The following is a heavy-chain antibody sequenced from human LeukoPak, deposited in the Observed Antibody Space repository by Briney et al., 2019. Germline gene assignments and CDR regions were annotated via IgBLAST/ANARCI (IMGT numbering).Heavy chain of an antibody. CDR1: GGSISSNY. J-gene: IGHJ4*02. V-gene: IGHV4-59*08. D-gene: IGHD6-19*01. Sequence: PSETLSLTCTVSGGSISSNYWTWIRQPPGKGLEYIGYIYYTGGTNYNPSLKSRVTISVDTSKNQFSLKLSSVTAADTAVYFCGKYGGSGWVIDYWGQGTLVTGSS. CDR2: IYYTGGT. CDR3: GKYGGSGWVIDY.